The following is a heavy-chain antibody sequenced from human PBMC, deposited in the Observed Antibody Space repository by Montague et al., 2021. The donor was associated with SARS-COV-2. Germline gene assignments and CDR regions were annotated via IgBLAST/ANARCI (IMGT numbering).Heavy chain of an antibody. J-gene: IGHJ4*02. V-gene: IGHV4-34*01. CDR1: GGSFNDYN. CDR3: ARGHQGITMIVVVMIGAEYYFDH. D-gene: IGHD3-22*01. Sequence: SETLSLTCAVYGGSFNDYNWSWIRQPPGKGLEWIGEINHGGSTNYSPSLKSRVTISVDPSKNQFSLKLKSVTAADTAKYYCARGHQGITMIVVVMIGAEYYFDHWGQGSLVTISS. CDR2: INHGGST.